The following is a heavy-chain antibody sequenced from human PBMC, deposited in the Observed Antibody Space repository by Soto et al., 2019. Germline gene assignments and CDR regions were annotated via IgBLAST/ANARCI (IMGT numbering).Heavy chain of an antibody. V-gene: IGHV3-53*01. J-gene: IGHJ6*02. CDR2: IYSGGST. D-gene: IGHD5-18*01. Sequence: EVQLVESGGGLIQPGGSLRLSCAVSGFTVSSNYMSWVRQAPGKGLEWVSVIYSGGSTYYADSVKGRFTISRDNSKNTLYLQMNSLRAEDTAVYYCATYSYGVYYGMDVWGQGTTVTVSS. CDR1: GFTVSSNY. CDR3: ATYSYGVYYGMDV.